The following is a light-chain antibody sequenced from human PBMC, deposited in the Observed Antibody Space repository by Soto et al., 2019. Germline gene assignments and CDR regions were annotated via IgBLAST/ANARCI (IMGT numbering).Light chain of an antibody. CDR3: QQRASWPIT. Sequence: EIVLTQTPATLSLSPGERATLSCRASQSIASYLNWYQHRPGQAPRLLIYDSFNRATGIPARFSGSGSGTDFTLTIRSLEPEDFAVYYCQQRASWPITFGPGTKVDIK. V-gene: IGKV3-11*01. J-gene: IGKJ3*01. CDR2: DSF. CDR1: QSIASY.